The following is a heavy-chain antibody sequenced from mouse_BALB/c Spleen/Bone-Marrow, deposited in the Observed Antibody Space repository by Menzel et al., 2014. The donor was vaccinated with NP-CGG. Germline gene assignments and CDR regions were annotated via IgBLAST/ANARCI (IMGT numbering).Heavy chain of an antibody. D-gene: IGHD2-2*01. J-gene: IGHJ1*01. CDR3: ARRDRLRRGYFDV. Sequence: EVKVVESGGGLVKPGGSLKLSCAASGFAFSSYDMSWVRQTPEKRLEWVATISSGGSYTYYPDSVKGRFTSSRDNARNTLYLQMSSLRSEDTALFYCARRDRLRRGYFDVWGAGTTVTVSS. CDR1: GFAFSSYD. V-gene: IGHV5-9*02. CDR2: ISSGGSYT.